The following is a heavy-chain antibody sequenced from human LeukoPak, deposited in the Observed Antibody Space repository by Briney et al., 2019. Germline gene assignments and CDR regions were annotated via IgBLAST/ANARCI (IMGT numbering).Heavy chain of an antibody. CDR2: ISGSGGST. CDR3: AKARQESIAGGGDAFDI. CDR1: GFTFSSYA. D-gene: IGHD6-6*01. Sequence: PGGSLRLSCAASGFTFSSYAMSWVRQAPGKGLEWVSAISGSGGSTYYADSVKGRFTISRDNSKNTLHLQMNSLRAEDTAVYYCAKARQESIAGGGDAFDIWGQGTMVTVSS. J-gene: IGHJ3*02. V-gene: IGHV3-23*01.